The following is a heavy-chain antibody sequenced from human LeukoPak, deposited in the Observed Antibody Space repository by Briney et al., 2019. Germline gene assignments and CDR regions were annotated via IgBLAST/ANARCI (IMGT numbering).Heavy chain of an antibody. CDR3: AKDRGYGCSGGNYCSNWFDP. V-gene: IGHV3-30*18. CDR2: ISYDGSNK. D-gene: IGHD2-15*01. Sequence: GGSLRLSCSVSGFTFSSYGMHWVRQAPGKGLEWVAVISYDGSNKYHADSVKGRFTISRDNSKNTLYMQMNSLRVEDTAVYYCAKDRGYGCSGGNYCSNWFDPWGQGTLVTVSS. J-gene: IGHJ5*02. CDR1: GFTFSSYG.